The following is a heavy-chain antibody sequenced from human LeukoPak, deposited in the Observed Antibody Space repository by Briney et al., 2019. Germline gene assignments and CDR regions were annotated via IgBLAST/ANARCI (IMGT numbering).Heavy chain of an antibody. Sequence: GGSLRLSCAASGFTFSSYAMSWVRQAPGKGLEWVSAISGSGGSTYYADSVKGRFTISRDNSKNTLYLQMNSLRAEDTAVYYCAKASIVVVVAGRCYFDYWGQGTLVTVSS. CDR3: AKASIVVVVAGRCYFDY. V-gene: IGHV3-23*01. CDR1: GFTFSSYA. CDR2: ISGSGGST. D-gene: IGHD2-15*01. J-gene: IGHJ4*02.